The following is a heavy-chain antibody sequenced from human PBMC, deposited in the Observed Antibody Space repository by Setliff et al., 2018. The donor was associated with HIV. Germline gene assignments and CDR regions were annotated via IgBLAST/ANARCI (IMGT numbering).Heavy chain of an antibody. Sequence: SQTLSLTCTVFGGSINSDSYYWTWIRQPAGKALEWIGHIHTSGSTNYNPSLKSRVTISIDTSKNQFSLKLSSVTAADTAVYYCARHDGMKAARRYNNDYMDVWGKGTTVTVSS. V-gene: IGHV4-61*09. CDR2: IHTSGST. CDR1: GGSINSDSYY. CDR3: ARHDGMKAARRYNNDYMDV. D-gene: IGHD6-6*01. J-gene: IGHJ6*03.